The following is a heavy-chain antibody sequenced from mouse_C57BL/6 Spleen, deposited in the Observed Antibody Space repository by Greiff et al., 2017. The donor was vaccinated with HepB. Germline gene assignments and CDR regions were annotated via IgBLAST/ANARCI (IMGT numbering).Heavy chain of an antibody. CDR3: ARLWDGLFDY. CDR2: INPSSGYT. D-gene: IGHD2-3*01. V-gene: IGHV1-4*01. Sequence: VHVKQSGAELARPGASVKMSCKASGYTFTSYTMHWVKQRPGQGLEWIGYINPSSGYTKYNQKFKDKATLTADKSSSTAYMQLSSLTSEDSAVYYCARLWDGLFDYWGQGTTLTVSS. CDR1: GYTFTSYT. J-gene: IGHJ2*01.